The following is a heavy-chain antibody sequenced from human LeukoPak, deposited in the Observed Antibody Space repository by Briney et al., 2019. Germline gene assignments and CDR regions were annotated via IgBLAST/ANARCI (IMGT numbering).Heavy chain of an antibody. Sequence: SPRLSCAASGFTFDDYAMHWVRQAPGKGLEWVSGISWNSGSIGYADSVKGRFTISRDNAKNSLYLQMNSLRAEDTALYYCAKGDSSSSPFDYWGQGTLVTVSS. CDR3: AKGDSSSSPFDY. D-gene: IGHD6-6*01. CDR1: GFTFDDYA. CDR2: ISWNSGSI. V-gene: IGHV3-9*01. J-gene: IGHJ4*02.